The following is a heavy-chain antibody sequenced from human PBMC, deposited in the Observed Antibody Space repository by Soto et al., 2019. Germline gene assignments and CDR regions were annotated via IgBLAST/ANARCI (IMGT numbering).Heavy chain of an antibody. CDR1: GFTFSDYW. CDR3: VRMNDFGGSFHF. CDR2: INSDGSST. J-gene: IGHJ4*02. D-gene: IGHD4-17*01. Sequence: DVQLVESGGGLVQPGGSLRLSCAASGFTFSDYWMYWVRQAPGKGLVWVSRINSDGSSTSYADSAKGRFSISRDNAKITLSLQMNSLRAEDTAVYFCVRMNDFGGSFHFWGQGTLVTVSS. V-gene: IGHV3-74*01.